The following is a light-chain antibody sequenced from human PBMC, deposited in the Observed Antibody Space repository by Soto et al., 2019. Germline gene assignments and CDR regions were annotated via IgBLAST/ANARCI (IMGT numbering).Light chain of an antibody. Sequence: EIILTQSPATLYVSPGERATLSCRASQSLTSNLAWYQQRPGQAPRLLIYDPSTRATDIPARFSGSGSRTEYTLTIASLQSEDFAVYSCQQYNLWPRMFSFGGGTRV. J-gene: IGKJ4*01. V-gene: IGKV3-15*01. CDR2: DPS. CDR1: QSLTSN. CDR3: QQYNLWPRMFS.